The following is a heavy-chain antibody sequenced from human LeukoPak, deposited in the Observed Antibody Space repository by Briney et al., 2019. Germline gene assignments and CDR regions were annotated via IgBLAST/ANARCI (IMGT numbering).Heavy chain of an antibody. CDR2: IIPILGIA. V-gene: IGHV1-69*02. Sequence: VASVTVSCKASGGTFSSYTISWVRQAPGQGLEWMGRIIPILGIANYAQKFQGRVTITADKSTSTAYMELSSLRSEDTAVYYCARALPTHYYDSSGYSNWGQGTLVTVSS. CDR1: GGTFSSYT. CDR3: ARALPTHYYDSSGYSN. J-gene: IGHJ4*02. D-gene: IGHD3-22*01.